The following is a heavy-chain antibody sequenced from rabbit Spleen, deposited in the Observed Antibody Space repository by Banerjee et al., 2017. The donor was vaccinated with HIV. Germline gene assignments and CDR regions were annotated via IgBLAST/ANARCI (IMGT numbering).Heavy chain of an antibody. V-gene: IGHV1S40*01. CDR2: IATNSGSP. D-gene: IGHD4-1*01. CDR3: ARETSSGWGVLLYYFNL. Sequence: QSLEESGGDLVKPGASLTLTCTASGFSFSSGYWICWVRQAPGKGLELIACIATNSGSPYYASWAKGRFTISKASSTTVTLQMTSLTVADTATYLCARETSSGWGVLLYYFNLWGPGTLVTVS. J-gene: IGHJ4*01. CDR1: GFSFSSGYW.